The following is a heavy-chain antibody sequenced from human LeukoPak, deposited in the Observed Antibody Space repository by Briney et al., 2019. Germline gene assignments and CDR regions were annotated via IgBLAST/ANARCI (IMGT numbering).Heavy chain of an antibody. J-gene: IGHJ4*02. CDR1: GGTFSSYA. D-gene: IGHD1-26*01. V-gene: IGHV1-69*05. Sequence: SVKVSCKASGGTFSSYAISWVRQAPGQGLEWMGRIIPIFGTANYAQKFQGRVTITTDESTSTAYMELSSLRSEDTAVYYCARDVRWGLLEAGFDYWGQGTLVTVSS. CDR2: IIPIFGTA. CDR3: ARDVRWGLLEAGFDY.